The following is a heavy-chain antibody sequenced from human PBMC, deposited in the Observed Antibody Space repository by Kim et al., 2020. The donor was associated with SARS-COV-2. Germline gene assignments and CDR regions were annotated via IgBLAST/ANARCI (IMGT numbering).Heavy chain of an antibody. V-gene: IGHV4-59*13. CDR1: GGSISAYY. J-gene: IGHJ6*01. CDR2: IYYTGSS. D-gene: IGHD2-21*01. CDR3: ARDRGDYTGNRHYSDGMD. Sequence: SETLSLTCSVSGGSISAYYWSWIRQPPGKGLEWMGNIYYTGSSNYNPSLKSRVTISIDTSKNQFSLNLNSVTAADTAVYYCARDRGDYTGNRHYSDGMD.